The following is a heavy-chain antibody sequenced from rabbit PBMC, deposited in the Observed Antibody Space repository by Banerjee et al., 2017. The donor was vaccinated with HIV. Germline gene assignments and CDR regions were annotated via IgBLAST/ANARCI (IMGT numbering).Heavy chain of an antibody. J-gene: IGHJ6*01. CDR2: IYAGSSGST. V-gene: IGHV1S40*01. CDR3: ARDGYTTYRGMDL. Sequence: QSLEESGGGLVQPEGSLTLTCTASGFDLSSYYYMCWVRQAPGKGLEWIACIYAGSSGSTYYASWAKGRSTIAKTSSTTVTLQMTSLTAADTATYFCARDGYTTYRGMDLWGPGTLVTVS. CDR1: GFDLSSYYY. D-gene: IGHD7-1*01.